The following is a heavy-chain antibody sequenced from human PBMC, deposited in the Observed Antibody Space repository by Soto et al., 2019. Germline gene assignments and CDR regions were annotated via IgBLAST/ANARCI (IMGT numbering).Heavy chain of an antibody. CDR2: IYYSGST. CDR3: ARGGISHWAYFYYMDV. J-gene: IGHJ6*03. V-gene: IGHV4-59*12. D-gene: IGHD2-21*01. CDR1: GGSISSYY. Sequence: PSETLSLTCTVSGGSISSYYWSWIRQPPGNGLEWIGYIYYSGSTNYNPSLKSRVTMSVDTSKNQFSLTLNSVTAADTATYYCARGGISHWAYFYYMDVWDRGTTVTVSS.